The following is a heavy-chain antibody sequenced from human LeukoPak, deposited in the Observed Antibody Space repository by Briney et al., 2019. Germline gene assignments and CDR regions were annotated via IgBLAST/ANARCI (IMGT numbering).Heavy chain of an antibody. CDR1: GFTFSSYD. CDR3: ARGNPGIAVAGTRRYAFDI. V-gene: IGHV3-13*01. J-gene: IGHJ3*02. CDR2: ICTAGDT. Sequence: GGSLRLSCAASGFTFSSYDMHWVRQATGKGREWVSAICTAGDTYYPGSVKGRFTISRENAKNSLYLQMNSLRAGDTAVYYCARGNPGIAVAGTRRYAFDIWGQGTMVTVSS. D-gene: IGHD6-19*01.